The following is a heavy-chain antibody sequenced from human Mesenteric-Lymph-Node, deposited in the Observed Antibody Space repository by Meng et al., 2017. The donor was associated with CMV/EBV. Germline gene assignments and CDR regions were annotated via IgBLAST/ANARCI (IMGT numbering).Heavy chain of an antibody. V-gene: IGHV3-30-3*01. CDR1: GFTFSSYA. Sequence: GGSLRLSCAASGFTFSSYAMHWVRQAPGKGLEWVAVISYDGSNKYYADSVKGRFTISRDNSKNTLYLQLNSLRAEDTAVYYCARDHQPYYFDYWGQGTLVTVSS. CDR3: ARDHQPYYFDY. D-gene: IGHD1-14*01. CDR2: ISYDGSNK. J-gene: IGHJ4*02.